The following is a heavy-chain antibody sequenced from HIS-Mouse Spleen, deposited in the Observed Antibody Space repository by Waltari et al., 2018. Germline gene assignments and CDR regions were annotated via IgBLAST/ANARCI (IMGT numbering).Heavy chain of an antibody. J-gene: IGHJ2*01. CDR2: IYYSGST. CDR1: GGSISRSRYA. CDR3: AREIPYSSSWYDWYFDL. V-gene: IGHV4-39*07. D-gene: IGHD6-13*01. Sequence: QLQLQESGPGLVKPSETLSLTCPVPGGSISRSRYAWGWIRQPPGKGLGWIGSIYYSGSTYYNPSLKSRVTISVDTSKNQFSLKLSSVTAADTAVYYCAREIPYSSSWYDWYFDLWGRGTLVTVSS.